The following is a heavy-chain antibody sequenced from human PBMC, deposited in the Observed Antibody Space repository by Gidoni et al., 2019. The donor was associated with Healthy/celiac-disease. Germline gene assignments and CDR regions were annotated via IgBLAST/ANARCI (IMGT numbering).Heavy chain of an antibody. Sequence: QVQLVQSGPEVKKRGASGKVSYKASGYTFNGSYMHWVRQAPGQGLEWMGWINPNSGGTNYAQKFQGWVTMTRDTSISTAYMELSRLRSDDTAVYYCARSELAAAGTSSLDYWGQGTLVTVSS. CDR1: GYTFNGSY. CDR2: INPNSGGT. CDR3: ARSELAAAGTSSLDY. V-gene: IGHV1-2*04. J-gene: IGHJ4*01. D-gene: IGHD6-13*01.